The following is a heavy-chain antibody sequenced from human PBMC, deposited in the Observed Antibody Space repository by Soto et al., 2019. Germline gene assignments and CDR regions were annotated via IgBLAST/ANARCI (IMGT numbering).Heavy chain of an antibody. V-gene: IGHV1-8*01. J-gene: IGHJ4*02. CDR2: MNPNSGNT. CDR1: GYTFTSYD. Sequence: ASVKVSCKASGYTFTSYDINWVRQATGQGLEWMGWMNPNSGNTGYAQKFQGRVTMTRNTSISTAYMELSSLRSEDTAVYSCAFGWWSYYYFDYWGQGTLVTVSS. D-gene: IGHD3-10*01. CDR3: AFGWWSYYYFDY.